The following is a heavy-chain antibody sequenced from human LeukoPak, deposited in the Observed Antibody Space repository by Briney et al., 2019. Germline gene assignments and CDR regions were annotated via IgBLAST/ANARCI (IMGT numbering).Heavy chain of an antibody. J-gene: IGHJ3*02. Sequence: GGSLRLSCAASGFTFSSYSMHWVRQAPGKGLEYVSAISGNGGSTYYANSVKGRFIISRDNSKNTLYLQMGSLRAEDMAVYYCARDLSGSYNDAFDIWGQGTMVTVSS. CDR3: ARDLSGSYNDAFDI. CDR1: GFTFSSYS. D-gene: IGHD1-26*01. CDR2: ISGNGGST. V-gene: IGHV3-64*01.